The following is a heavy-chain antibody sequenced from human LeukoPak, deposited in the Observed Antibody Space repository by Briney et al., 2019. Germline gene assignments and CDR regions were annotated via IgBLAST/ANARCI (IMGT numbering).Heavy chain of an antibody. CDR3: TGMVTVDY. D-gene: IGHD5-18*01. J-gene: IGHJ4*02. Sequence: GGALRLSCAASGFTFSSYGMHWVRQAPGKGLEWVAFIRCDGSNKYYADPVKGRFTISRDNSKHTLYLQMNNLIAQDTVVYYCTGMVTVDYWGQGTLVSVSS. CDR1: GFTFSSYG. V-gene: IGHV3-30*02. CDR2: IRCDGSNK.